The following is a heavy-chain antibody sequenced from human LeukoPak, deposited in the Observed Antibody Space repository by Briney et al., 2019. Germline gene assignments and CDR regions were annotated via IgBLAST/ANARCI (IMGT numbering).Heavy chain of an antibody. CDR3: ARVLHKRSYDSSVYYGY. CDR1: GFTFSSYS. D-gene: IGHD3-22*01. J-gene: IGHJ4*02. Sequence: GGSLRLSCAASGFTFSSYSMNGVRQAPGKGLEWVSYISSSSSTIYYADSVKGRFTISRDNAKNSLYLQMNSLRAEDTAVYYCARVLHKRSYDSSVYYGYWGQGSLVTVSS. CDR2: ISSSSSTI. V-gene: IGHV3-48*01.